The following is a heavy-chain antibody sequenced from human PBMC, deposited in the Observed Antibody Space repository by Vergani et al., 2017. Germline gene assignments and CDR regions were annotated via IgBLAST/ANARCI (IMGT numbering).Heavy chain of an antibody. CDR2: ISTDGTKK. V-gene: IGHV3-30*03. CDR1: GFTFSSHA. Sequence: QVQLVESGGGIVQPGRSLRLSCVASGFTFSSHAIHWVRRAPGKGLEWVAVISTDGTKKYYGDSVKGRFTISRDNTKNSLSLQMSGLRVEDTAVYYCVRLPRGPWNFDLWGRGTLITVSS. CDR3: VRLPRGPWNFDL. J-gene: IGHJ2*01.